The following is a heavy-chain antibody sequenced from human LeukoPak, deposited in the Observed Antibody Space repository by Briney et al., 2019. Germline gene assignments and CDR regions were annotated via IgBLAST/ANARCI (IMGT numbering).Heavy chain of an antibody. CDR1: GFTFSSYW. V-gene: IGHV3-30-3*01. CDR3: AREESENLLYSSSWYPNWFDP. D-gene: IGHD6-13*01. J-gene: IGHJ5*02. CDR2: ISYDGGNK. Sequence: GGSLRLSCAASGFTFSSYWMSWVRQAPGKGLEWVAVISYDGGNKYYADSVKGRFTISRDNSKNTLYLQMNSLRAEDTAVYYCAREESENLLYSSSWYPNWFDPWGQGTLVTVSS.